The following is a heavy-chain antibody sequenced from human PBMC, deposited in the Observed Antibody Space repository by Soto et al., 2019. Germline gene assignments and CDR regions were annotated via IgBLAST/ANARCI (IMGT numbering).Heavy chain of an antibody. CDR3: ARAYDSNGNHAFDI. Sequence: SETLSLTCTVSGGSISGYFWSWIRQPAGKGLDWIGRIYSSGSTNYNPSLNSRITMSVDTSKDQFSLKLSSVSAADTAVYYCARAYDSNGNHAFDIWGQGTLVTV. CDR2: IYSSGST. CDR1: GGSISGYF. J-gene: IGHJ3*02. D-gene: IGHD3-22*01. V-gene: IGHV4-4*07.